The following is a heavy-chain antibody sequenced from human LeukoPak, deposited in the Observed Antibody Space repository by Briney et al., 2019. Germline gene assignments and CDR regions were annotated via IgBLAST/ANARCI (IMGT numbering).Heavy chain of an antibody. CDR3: ARATAMVTIAY. D-gene: IGHD5-18*01. V-gene: IGHV3-11*01. J-gene: IGHJ4*02. CDR1: GFTFSDYY. CDR2: FSGSGTTI. Sequence: GGSLRLSCAASGFTFSDYYMSWIRQAPGKGLEWVSYFSGSGTTIYYADSVKGRFTISRDNAKNSLYLQMNSLRAEDTALYYCARATAMVTIAYWGQGTLVTVSS.